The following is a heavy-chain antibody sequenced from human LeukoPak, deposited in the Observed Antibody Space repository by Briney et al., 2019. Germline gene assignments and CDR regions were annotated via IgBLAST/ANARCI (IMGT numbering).Heavy chain of an antibody. J-gene: IGHJ1*01. CDR3: ASSDPYYYDSSGYYSKHFQH. CDR2: IYYSGST. Sequence: PSQTLSLTCTVSGGSISSGGCYWSWIRQHPGKGLEWIGYIYYSGSTYYNPSLKSRVTISVDTSKNQFSLKLSSVTAADTAVYYCASSDPYYYDSSGYYSKHFQHWGQGTLVTVSS. D-gene: IGHD3-22*01. CDR1: GGSISSGGCY. V-gene: IGHV4-31*03.